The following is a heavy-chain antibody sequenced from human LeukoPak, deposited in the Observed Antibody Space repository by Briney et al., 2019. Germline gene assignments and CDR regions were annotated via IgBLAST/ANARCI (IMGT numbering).Heavy chain of an antibody. CDR2: ISSSGSAI. Sequence: GGSLRLSCAASGFSFSSYEMNWVRQAPGKGLEWVSYISSSGSAIYYADSVKGRFTISRDNAKNSLYLQMNSLRAEDTAVYYCAELGITMIGGVWGKGTTVTISS. CDR1: GFSFSSYE. D-gene: IGHD3-10*02. J-gene: IGHJ6*04. V-gene: IGHV3-48*03. CDR3: AELGITMIGGV.